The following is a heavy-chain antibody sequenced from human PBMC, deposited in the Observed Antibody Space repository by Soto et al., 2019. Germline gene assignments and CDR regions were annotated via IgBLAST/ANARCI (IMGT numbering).Heavy chain of an antibody. CDR1: GFTFSSYG. CDR2: MSYDGSNK. V-gene: IGHV3-30*18. Sequence: PGGSLRLSCAASGFTFSSYGMHWVRQAPGKGLEWVAVMSYDGSNKYYADSVKGRFTISRDNSKNTLYLQMNSLRAEDTAVYYCAKGGTRSHYYYYYGMDVWGQGTTVTVSS. CDR3: AKGGTRSHYYYYYGMDV. J-gene: IGHJ6*02. D-gene: IGHD4-17*01.